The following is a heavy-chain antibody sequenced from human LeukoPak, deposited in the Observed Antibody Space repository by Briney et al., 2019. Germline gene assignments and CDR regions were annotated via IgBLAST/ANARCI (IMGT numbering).Heavy chain of an antibody. J-gene: IGHJ4*02. CDR1: GFTFNYYA. CDR2: ITTSGAST. CDR3: ARDYPTSGIVTLFDY. D-gene: IGHD1-1*01. V-gene: IGHV3-23*01. Sequence: GGSLRLSCASSGFTFNYYAMTWVRQAPGKGLEWVSSITTSGASTYYADSVKGRFTISRDNSKNSLYLQMTSLRAEDTVVYYCARDYPTSGIVTLFDYWGQGTLVTVSS.